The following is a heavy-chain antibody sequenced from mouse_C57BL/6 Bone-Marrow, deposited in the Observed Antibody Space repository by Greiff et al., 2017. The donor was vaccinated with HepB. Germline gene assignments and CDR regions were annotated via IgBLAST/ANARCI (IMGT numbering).Heavy chain of an antibody. CDR3: ARRGPPRYFDV. V-gene: IGHV1-4*01. Sequence: QVHVKQSGAELARPGASVKMSCKASGYTFTSYTMHWVKQRPGQGLEWIGYINPSSGYTKYNQKFKDKATLTADKSSSTAYMQLSSLTSEDSAVYYCARRGPPRYFDVWGTGTTVTVSS. CDR2: INPSSGYT. CDR1: GYTFTSYT. D-gene: IGHD6-1*01. J-gene: IGHJ1*03.